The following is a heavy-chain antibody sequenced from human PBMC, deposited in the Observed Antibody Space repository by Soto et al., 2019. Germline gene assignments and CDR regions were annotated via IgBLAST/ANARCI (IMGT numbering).Heavy chain of an antibody. Sequence: PGGSLRLSCAASGFTFSSYWMHWVRQAPGKGLVWVSRINSDGSSTSYADSVKGRFTISRDNAKNTLYLQMNSLRAEDTAVYYCARGNCSSTSCYSGHYYMDVWGKGTTVPVAS. CDR2: INSDGSST. CDR1: GFTFSSYW. CDR3: ARGNCSSTSCYSGHYYMDV. J-gene: IGHJ6*03. V-gene: IGHV3-74*01. D-gene: IGHD2-2*01.